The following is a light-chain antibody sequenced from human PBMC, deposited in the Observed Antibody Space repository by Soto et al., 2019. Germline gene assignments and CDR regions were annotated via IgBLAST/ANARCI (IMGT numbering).Light chain of an antibody. CDR3: QQYNSYST. J-gene: IGKJ1*01. Sequence: DIQMTQSPSTLSASVGERVTITCRASQSISSWLAWYQQKPGKAPTLLIYDASSLESGVPSRFSGSGSGTEFTLTISSLQPDDFATYYCQQYNSYSTFGQGTKVEIK. CDR1: QSISSW. CDR2: DAS. V-gene: IGKV1-5*01.